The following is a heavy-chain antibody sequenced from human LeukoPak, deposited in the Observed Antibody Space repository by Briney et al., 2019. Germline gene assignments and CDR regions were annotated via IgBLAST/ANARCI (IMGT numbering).Heavy chain of an antibody. CDR1: GYTFTSYG. Sequence: ASVKVSCKASGYTFTSYGINWVRQATGQGLEWMGWMNPNSGNTDYAQKFQGRVTMTRNTSISTAYMELSSLRSEDTAVYYCARGTLWFGELWRRRYYSMDVWGKGTMVTISS. V-gene: IGHV1-8*01. CDR3: ARGTLWFGELWRRRYYSMDV. D-gene: IGHD3-10*01. CDR2: MNPNSGNT. J-gene: IGHJ6*03.